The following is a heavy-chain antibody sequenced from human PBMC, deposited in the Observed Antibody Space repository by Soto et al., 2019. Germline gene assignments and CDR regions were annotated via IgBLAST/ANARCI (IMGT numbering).Heavy chain of an antibody. V-gene: IGHV4-30-4*01. D-gene: IGHD1-1*01. CDR1: GGSISSGDHY. Sequence: QVQLQESGPGLVKPSQTLSLICTVSGGSISSGDHYWSWTRQPPGEGLEWVGHIYYSGRTYYNPSLKSRLTISLDTSKNQFSLKLSSVTAADTAVYYCARLLPTPEFWYFDLWGRGTLVTVSS. CDR3: ARLLPTPEFWYFDL. CDR2: IYYSGRT. J-gene: IGHJ2*01.